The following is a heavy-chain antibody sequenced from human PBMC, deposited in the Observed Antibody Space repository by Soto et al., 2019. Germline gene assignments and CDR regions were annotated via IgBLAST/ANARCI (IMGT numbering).Heavy chain of an antibody. CDR2: ISAYNGNT. Sequence: QVRLVQSGAELKEPGASVKVSCKASRYTFTSYGVSWVRQAPGQGLEWMGWISAYNGNTFHAQKVQGRVTMSTDTLTTTAYMELRSLRSDDTAVYYCARGSSTRPGATPFDVWCQGTMVTVSS. V-gene: IGHV1-18*01. J-gene: IGHJ3*01. D-gene: IGHD6-6*01. CDR3: ARGSSTRPGATPFDV. CDR1: RYTFTSYG.